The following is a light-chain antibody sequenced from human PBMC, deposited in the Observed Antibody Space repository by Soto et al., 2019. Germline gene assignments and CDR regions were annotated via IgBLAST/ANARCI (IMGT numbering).Light chain of an antibody. V-gene: IGKV1-5*01. Sequence: DIQMTQSPSTLSASVGDRVTITCRASQSISSWLAWYQQKPGKAPKLLIYDASSLESGVPSRFSGSGSGTEFTLTISLLQPDDFATYYCQQYNSALTFGGGTKVEIK. J-gene: IGKJ4*01. CDR2: DAS. CDR1: QSISSW. CDR3: QQYNSALT.